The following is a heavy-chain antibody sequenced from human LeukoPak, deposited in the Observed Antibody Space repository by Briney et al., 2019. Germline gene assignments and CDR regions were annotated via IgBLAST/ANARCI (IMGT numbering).Heavy chain of an antibody. V-gene: IGHV3-64*01. Sequence: GGSLRLSCVASGFIFSRYGMHWVRQAPGKGLEYVSAIRNSGGSTYHANSVKGRFTISRDNSKHTLYLQMGSLRGEDMAVYYCARGLITGAAGTYYYYGMDVWGQGTTVTVSS. J-gene: IGHJ6*02. CDR3: ARGLITGAAGTYYYYGMDV. D-gene: IGHD6-13*01. CDR1: GFIFSRYG. CDR2: IRNSGGST.